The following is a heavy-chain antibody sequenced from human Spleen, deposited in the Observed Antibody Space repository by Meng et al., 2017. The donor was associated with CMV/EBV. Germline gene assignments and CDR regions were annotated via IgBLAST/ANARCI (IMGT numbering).Heavy chain of an antibody. V-gene: IGHV3-48*03. CDR3: ASKTYSSSSYFDN. CDR1: GFTLRSYE. J-gene: IGHJ4*02. CDR2: VSRSGSTI. Sequence: GGSLRLSCAASGFTLRSYEINWVRQAPGKGLEWVSYVSRSGSTIYYTDSVKGRFTISRDIAKNSLYLQMNSLRVEDTAVYYCASKTYSSSSYFDNWGQGTLVTVSS. D-gene: IGHD6-6*01.